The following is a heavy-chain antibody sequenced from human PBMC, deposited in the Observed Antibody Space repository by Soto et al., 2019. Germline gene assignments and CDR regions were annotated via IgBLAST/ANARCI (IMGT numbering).Heavy chain of an antibody. J-gene: IGHJ4*02. V-gene: IGHV4-31*03. Sequence: PLETLSLTCTVSGGSISSGGYYWSWIRQHPGKGLEWIGYIYYSGSTYYNPSLKSRVTISVDTSKNQFSLKLSSVTAADTAVYYCARGHVDTASDYWGQGTLVTVSS. CDR3: ARGHVDTASDY. CDR2: IYYSGST. CDR1: GGSISSGGYY. D-gene: IGHD5-18*01.